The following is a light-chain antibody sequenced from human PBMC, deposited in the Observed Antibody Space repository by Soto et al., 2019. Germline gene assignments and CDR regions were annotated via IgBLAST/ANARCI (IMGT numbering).Light chain of an antibody. CDR3: QQDGRTPWT. Sequence: IVLTQSPGTLSLSPGERATLSCRASQSISSNFLAWYHQKPGQAPRLLIYGASSRATDIPGRFSGSGSGTDFTLTSSRPEPEDLAVYYFQQDGRTPWTCGPGTKVEIK. CDR1: QSISSNF. V-gene: IGKV3-20*01. CDR2: GAS. J-gene: IGKJ1*01.